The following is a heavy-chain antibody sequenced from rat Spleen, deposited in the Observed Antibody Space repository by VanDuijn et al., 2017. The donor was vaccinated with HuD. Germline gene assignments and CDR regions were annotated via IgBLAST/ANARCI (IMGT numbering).Heavy chain of an antibody. CDR1: GFTFTNQD. Sequence: EVQLVESGGGLVQPGRSLKLSCTASGFTFTNQDMHWIRQAPTKGLEWVASIRPSGDPTYYRDSVKGRFTISRDNAQGTLYLQMDSLRSEDTATYYCARVGTRVSRFAYWGQGTLVTVSS. D-gene: IGHD1-4*01. V-gene: IGHV5-19*01. CDR2: IRPSGDPT. CDR3: ARVGTRVSRFAY. J-gene: IGHJ3*01.